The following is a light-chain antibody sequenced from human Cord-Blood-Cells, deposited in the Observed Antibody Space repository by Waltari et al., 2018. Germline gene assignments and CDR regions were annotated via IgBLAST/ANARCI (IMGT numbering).Light chain of an antibody. CDR3: QQYYSTPPWT. J-gene: IGKJ1*01. Sequence: DIVMTQSPDSLAVSLGERATTNRTSSQSVLYSSNNKNYLAWYQQKPGQPPKLLIYWASTRESGVPDRFSGSGSGTDFTLTISSLQAEDVAVYYCQQYYSTPPWTFGQGTKVEIK. CDR2: WAS. V-gene: IGKV4-1*01. CDR1: QSVLYSSNNKNY.